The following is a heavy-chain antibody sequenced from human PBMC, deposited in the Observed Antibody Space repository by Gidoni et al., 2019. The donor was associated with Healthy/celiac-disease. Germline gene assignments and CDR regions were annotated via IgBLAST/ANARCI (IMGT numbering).Heavy chain of an antibody. Sequence: EVQLVESGGCLIQPGGSLRLSCAASGFTVSSNYMSWVRQAPGKGLEWVSVIYSGGSTYYADSVKGRFTISRDNSKNTLYLQMNSLRAEDTAVYYCAREGYSSSWYFDYWGQGTLVTVSS. CDR3: AREGYSSSWYFDY. CDR2: IYSGGST. D-gene: IGHD6-13*01. V-gene: IGHV3-53*01. CDR1: GFTVSSNY. J-gene: IGHJ4*02.